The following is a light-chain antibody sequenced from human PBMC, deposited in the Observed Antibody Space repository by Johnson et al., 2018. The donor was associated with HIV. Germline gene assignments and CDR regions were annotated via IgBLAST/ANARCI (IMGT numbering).Light chain of an antibody. CDR1: TSNIGNNY. V-gene: IGLV1-51*02. J-gene: IGLJ1*01. CDR3: GTWDSSLSVYV. CDR2: ENN. Sequence: QSVLTQPPSVSAAPGQKVTVSCSGSTSNIGNNYVSWYQQLPGTAPKLLIYENNKRPSGIPDRFSGSKSGTSATLDITGLQTGDEADYYCGTWDSSLSVYVFATGTKVTVL.